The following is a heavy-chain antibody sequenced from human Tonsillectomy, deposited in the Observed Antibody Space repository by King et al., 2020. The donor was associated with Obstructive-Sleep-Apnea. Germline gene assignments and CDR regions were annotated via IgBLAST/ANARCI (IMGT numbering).Heavy chain of an antibody. J-gene: IGHJ4*02. CDR3: ARVDCHKWLRHYYFAY. Sequence: VQLVESGGGVVQPGRSLRLSCAASGFTFSSYAMHWVRQAPGKGLEWVAVISYDGSNKYYADSVKGRLTISRDNSKNTLYLQMSSLRAEDTAIYYCARVDCHKWLRHYYFAYWGQGTLVTVSS. V-gene: IGHV3-30*04. CDR2: ISYDGSNK. D-gene: IGHD5-12*01. CDR1: GFTFSSYA.